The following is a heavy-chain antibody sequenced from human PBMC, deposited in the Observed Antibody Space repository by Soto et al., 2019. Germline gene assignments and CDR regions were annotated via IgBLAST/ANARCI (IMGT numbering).Heavy chain of an antibody. V-gene: IGHV1-3*01. CDR1: GYTFANYA. J-gene: IGHJ4*02. CDR3: ARGGSGRYYEVDY. Sequence: QVHLVQSGAEVKKPGASVKLSCKASGYTFANYAMHWVRQAPGQRLECMGWINAGNGYTKYSQEFEDRDNITRDPPASTAYMELSSLRSEDTAVYYCARGGSGRYYEVDYWGQGTLVTVSS. CDR2: INAGNGYT. D-gene: IGHD1-26*01.